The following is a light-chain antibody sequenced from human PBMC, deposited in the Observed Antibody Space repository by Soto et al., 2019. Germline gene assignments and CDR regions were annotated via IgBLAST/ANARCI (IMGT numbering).Light chain of an antibody. CDR3: QQYNSSPWT. CDR2: KAS. J-gene: IGKJ1*01. CDR1: QSISSW. Sequence: DIQMTQSPSTLSASVGDRVTITCRASQSISSWLAWYQQKPGKAPKLLIYKASSLESGVPSRFSGSGSGTEFALTISSLQPDDFATDYCQQYNSSPWTVGQRTKVEI. V-gene: IGKV1-5*03.